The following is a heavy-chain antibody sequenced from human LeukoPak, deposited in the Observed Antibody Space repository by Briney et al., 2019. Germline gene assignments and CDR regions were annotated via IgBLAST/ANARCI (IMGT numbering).Heavy chain of an antibody. CDR2: IYPGDSDT. D-gene: IGHD5-18*01. CDR3: ARLNVDTANYNWFDP. J-gene: IGHJ5*02. V-gene: IGHV5-51*01. CDR1: GYSFTTYW. Sequence: PGESLKISCKGSGYSFTTYWIGWVRLMPGRGLEWMGIIYPGDSDTRYSPSFQGQVTISADKSISTAYLQWSSLKASDTAMYYCARLNVDTANYNWFDPWGQGTLVTVSS.